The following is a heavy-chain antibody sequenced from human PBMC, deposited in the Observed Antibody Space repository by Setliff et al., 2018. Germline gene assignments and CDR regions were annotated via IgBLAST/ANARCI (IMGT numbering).Heavy chain of an antibody. CDR1: GYTLTELS. D-gene: IGHD2-21*02. V-gene: IGHV1-24*01. J-gene: IGHJ5*02. Sequence: GASVKVSCKVSGYTLTELSMHWVRQAPGKGLEWMGGFDPEDGETIYAQKFQGRVTMTEDTSTDTAYMELSSLRSEDTAMYYCARDLTAGMGSPYNWFDPWGQGTPVTVSS. CDR2: FDPEDGET. CDR3: ARDLTAGMGSPYNWFDP.